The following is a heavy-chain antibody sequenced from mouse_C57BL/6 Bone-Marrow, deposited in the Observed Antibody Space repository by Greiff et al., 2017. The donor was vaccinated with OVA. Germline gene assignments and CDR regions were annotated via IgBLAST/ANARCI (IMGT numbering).Heavy chain of an antibody. D-gene: IGHD1-1*01. CDR2: IDPSDSET. CDR1: GYTFTSYW. Sequence: QVQLQQPGAELVRPGSSVKLSCKASGYTFTSYWMHWVKQRPIQGLEWIGNIDPSDSETHYNQKFKDKATLTVDKSSSTAYMQLSSLTSEDSAVYYCARGGYYYGSSYCAMDYWGQGTSVTVSS. V-gene: IGHV1-52*01. J-gene: IGHJ4*01. CDR3: ARGGYYYGSSYCAMDY.